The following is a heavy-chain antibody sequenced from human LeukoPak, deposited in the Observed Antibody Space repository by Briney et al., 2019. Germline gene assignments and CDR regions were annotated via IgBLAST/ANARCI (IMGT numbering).Heavy chain of an antibody. Sequence: PSETLSLTCAVYGGSFSGYYWSWIRQPPGKGLEWIGEINHSGSTNYNPSLKSRVTISVDTSKNQFSLKLSSVTAADTAVYYCARRAIYSSGWYPFDYWGQGTLVTVSS. J-gene: IGHJ4*02. CDR2: INHSGST. CDR1: GGSFSGYY. D-gene: IGHD6-19*01. CDR3: ARRAIYSSGWYPFDY. V-gene: IGHV4-34*01.